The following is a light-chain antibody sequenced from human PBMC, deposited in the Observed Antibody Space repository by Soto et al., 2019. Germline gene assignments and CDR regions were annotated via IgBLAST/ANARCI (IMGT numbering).Light chain of an antibody. J-gene: IGKJ1*01. CDR3: QQFASSSRT. Sequence: EIVLTQSPRTPSLSPGERATLSRRARQSVAPLPIHWYQQKPGEAARLLIGASSRATGIPDRFSASGSGTDFALTISRLEPEDFAVYYCQQFASSSRTFGRGTKVDIK. CDR1: QSVAPLP. V-gene: IGKV3-20*01. CDR2: GAS.